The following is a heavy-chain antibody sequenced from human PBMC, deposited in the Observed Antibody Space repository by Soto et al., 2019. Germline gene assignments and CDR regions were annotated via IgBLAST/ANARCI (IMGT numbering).Heavy chain of an antibody. D-gene: IGHD2-15*01. CDR3: ARDVGGNDY. V-gene: IGHV1-3*01. Sequence: QVQLVQSGAEVKKPGASVKVSCKASGYTFTSYAMHWVRQAPGHRLAWMGWINAGNGNRKYSQKFQGRVTITRDTSASTAYMELSSLRSEDTAVYYCARDVGGNDYWGQGTLVTVSS. CDR2: INAGNGNR. J-gene: IGHJ4*02. CDR1: GYTFTSYA.